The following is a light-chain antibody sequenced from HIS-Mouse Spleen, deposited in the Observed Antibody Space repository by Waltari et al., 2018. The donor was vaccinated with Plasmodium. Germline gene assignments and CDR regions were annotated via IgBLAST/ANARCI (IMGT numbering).Light chain of an antibody. V-gene: IGKV3-15*01. CDR1: PSVSSN. CDR3: QQYNNWSFT. Sequence: EIVMTQSPATLSVSPGERATLSCRARPSVSSNFAWYQQKPGQAPRLLIYGASTRATGIPARFSGSGSGTEFTLTISSLQSEDFAVYYCQQYNNWSFTFGPGTKVDIK. CDR2: GAS. J-gene: IGKJ3*01.